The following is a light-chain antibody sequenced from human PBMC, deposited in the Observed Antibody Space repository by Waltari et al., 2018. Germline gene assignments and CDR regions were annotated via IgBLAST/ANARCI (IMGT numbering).Light chain of an antibody. J-gene: IGLJ2*01. V-gene: IGLV3-21*02. CDR1: RIGSKS. CDR3: QVWESSSVV. Sequence: SYVVTQPPSVSVGPGQTATIACGGNRIGSKSVHWYQQKPGQAPVLVGYDNRDRPSGIPERFSGSNSGNTATLRISRVDAGDEADYYCQVWESSSVVFGGGTKLTVL. CDR2: DNR.